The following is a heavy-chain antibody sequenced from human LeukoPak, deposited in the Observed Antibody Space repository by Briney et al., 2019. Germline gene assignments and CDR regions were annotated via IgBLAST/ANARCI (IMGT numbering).Heavy chain of an antibody. V-gene: IGHV3-23*01. CDR2: ISGSGSNT. CDR3: AKRSYGYCDY. J-gene: IGHJ4*02. CDR1: GLTFSSYA. D-gene: IGHD5-18*01. Sequence: TGGSLRLSCSASGLTFSSYAMHWVRQAPGKGLEWVSTISGSGSNTYFVDSVKGRFTISRDNSKNTLYLQMNSLRAEDTAVYYCAKRSYGYCDYWGQGTLVTVSS.